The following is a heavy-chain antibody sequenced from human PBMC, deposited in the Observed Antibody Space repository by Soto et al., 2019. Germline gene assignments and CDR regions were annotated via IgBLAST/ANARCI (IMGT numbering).Heavy chain of an antibody. D-gene: IGHD2-21*02. CDR1: GGTISRYY. CDR3: ARDLWGYCGTDCYPLDV. J-gene: IGHJ6*02. CDR2: MYNTGST. Sequence: QVQLQESGPGLVKPSETLSVTCTVSGGTISRYYWSWIRQPPGKGLEWIGYMYNTGSTGYNPSFKSRVTISVDTSKNQFSLKLNSVTAADTAVYYCARDLWGYCGTDCYPLDVWGQGTTVTVSS. V-gene: IGHV4-59*01.